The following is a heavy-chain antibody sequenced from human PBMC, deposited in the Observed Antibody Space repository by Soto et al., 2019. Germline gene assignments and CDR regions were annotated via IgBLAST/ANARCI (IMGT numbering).Heavy chain of an antibody. CDR1: GYSFTSYW. D-gene: IGHD2-15*01. CDR3: ARQTSPPYCSGGSCYYYYYYGMDV. Sequence: PGESLKISCKGSGYSFTSYWISWVRQMPGKGLEWMGRIDPSDSYTNYSPSFQGHVTISADKSISTAYLQWSSLKASDTAMYYCARQTSPPYCSGGSCYYYYYYGMDVWGQGTTVTVSS. V-gene: IGHV5-10-1*01. J-gene: IGHJ6*02. CDR2: IDPSDSYT.